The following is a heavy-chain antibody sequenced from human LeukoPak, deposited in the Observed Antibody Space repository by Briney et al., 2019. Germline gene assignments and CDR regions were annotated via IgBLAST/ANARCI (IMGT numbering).Heavy chain of an antibody. Sequence: ASVKVSCKASGGTFSSYAISWVRQAPGQGLEWMGGIIPIFGTANYAQKYQGRVTITADESTSTAYMELSSLRSEDTAVYYCARGRWIEGVVNLEYYYYMDVWGKGTTVTVSS. J-gene: IGHJ6*03. CDR3: ARGRWIEGVVNLEYYYYMDV. CDR2: IIPIFGTA. CDR1: GGTFSSYA. V-gene: IGHV1-69*01. D-gene: IGHD3-3*01.